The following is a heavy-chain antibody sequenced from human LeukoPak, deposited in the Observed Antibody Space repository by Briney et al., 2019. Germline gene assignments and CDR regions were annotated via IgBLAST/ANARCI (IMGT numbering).Heavy chain of an antibody. D-gene: IGHD3-22*01. CDR2: INPNSGGT. CDR1: GYTFTGYY. Sequence: ASVKVSCKASGYTFTGYYTHWVRQAPGQGLEWMGWINPNSGGTNYAQKFQGRVTMTRDTSISTAYMELSRLRSDDTAVYYCARDSDDSSGYNIFDYWGQGTLVTVSS. CDR3: ARDSDDSSGYNIFDY. V-gene: IGHV1-2*02. J-gene: IGHJ4*02.